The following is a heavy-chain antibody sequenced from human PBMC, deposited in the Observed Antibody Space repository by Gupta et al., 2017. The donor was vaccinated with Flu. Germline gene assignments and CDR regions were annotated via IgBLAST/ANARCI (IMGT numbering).Heavy chain of an antibody. J-gene: IGHJ3*02. V-gene: IGHV3-9*01. D-gene: IGHD2-21*02. CDR1: GFTFDDYA. CDR3: AKDTGGAYCGGDCYSDAFDI. CDR2: ISWNSGSI. Sequence: EVQLVESGGGLVQHGRSLRLSCAVSGFTFDDYAMHWVRQAPGKGLEWVSGISWNSGSIGYADSVKGRFTISRDNAKNSLYLQMNSLRAEDTALYYCAKDTGGAYCGGDCYSDAFDIWGQGTMVTVSS.